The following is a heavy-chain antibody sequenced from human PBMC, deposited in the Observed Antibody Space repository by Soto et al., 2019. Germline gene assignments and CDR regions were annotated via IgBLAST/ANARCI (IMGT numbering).Heavy chain of an antibody. CDR2: VAYDGSNK. V-gene: IGHV3-30*18. CDR1: GXTVSSHK. J-gene: IGHJ6*02. Sequence: SRRLSCAPCGXTVSSHKMDWVRQAAGRGVEWVALVAYDGSNKYCADSVNCRFTISVYNSKNTLYLQMNSLRAEDTAVYYCPKAGGLWSGDYLSEGPLYSYYGRYVWGQGTTGPVSS. D-gene: IGHD3-3*01. CDR3: PKAGGLWSGDYLSEGPLYSYYGRYV.